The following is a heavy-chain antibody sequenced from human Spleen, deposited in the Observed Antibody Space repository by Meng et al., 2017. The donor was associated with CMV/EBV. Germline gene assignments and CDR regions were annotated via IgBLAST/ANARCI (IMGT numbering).Heavy chain of an antibody. V-gene: IGHV1-2*02. Sequence: CKASGSTFTAYYIHWVRQAPGQGLEWMGWINPNSGGTNYAQKFQGRVTLTRDTSINTAYMDLNRLRSDDTAFYYCARVPTSGNYRKDYWGQGALVTVSS. D-gene: IGHD1-26*01. CDR3: ARVPTSGNYRKDY. CDR2: INPNSGGT. CDR1: GSTFTAYY. J-gene: IGHJ4*02.